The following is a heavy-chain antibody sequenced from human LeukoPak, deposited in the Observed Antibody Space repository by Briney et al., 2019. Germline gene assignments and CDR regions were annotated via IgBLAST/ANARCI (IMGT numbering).Heavy chain of an antibody. V-gene: IGHV4-4*07. CDR2: IYTSGST. J-gene: IGHJ6*02. D-gene: IGHD6-19*01. CDR1: GGSISSYY. Sequence: ETLSLTCTVSGGSISSYYWSWIRQPAGKGLEWIGRIYTSGSTNYNPSLKSRVTMSVDTSKNQFSLKLSSVTAADTAVYYCARDFSSSGLYGMDVWGQGTTVTVSS. CDR3: ARDFSSSGLYGMDV.